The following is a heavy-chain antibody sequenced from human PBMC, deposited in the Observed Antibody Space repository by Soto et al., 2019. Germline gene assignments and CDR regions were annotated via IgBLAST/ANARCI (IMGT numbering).Heavy chain of an antibody. J-gene: IGHJ5*02. CDR3: ARWWSGSRQGFDP. V-gene: IGHV4-31*03. CDR1: GGSISSGDYY. CDR2: IYYSGST. D-gene: IGHD3-3*01. Sequence: QVQLQESGPGLVKPSQTLSLTCTVSGGSISSGDYYWSWIRQHPGKGLEWIGYIYYSGSTYYNPSRKSRVTISVDTSKNQFSLKLSSVPAADTAVYYCARWWSGSRQGFDPWGQGTLVTVSS.